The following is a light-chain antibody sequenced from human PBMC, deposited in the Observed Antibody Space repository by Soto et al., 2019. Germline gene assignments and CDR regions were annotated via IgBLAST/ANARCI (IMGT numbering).Light chain of an antibody. J-gene: IGKJ5*01. CDR1: QGIGDT. Sequence: EVVMRQSPATLSFSPGEGATLSCRVSQGIGDTLAWYQQKSGKPPRLVIYGSSLRANGVPDRFGGSRSGTEFTLTINSLEPEDFAVYYCQQRNVWPPITFGQGTRLEIK. CDR2: GSS. V-gene: IGKV3D-11*03. CDR3: QQRNVWPPIT.